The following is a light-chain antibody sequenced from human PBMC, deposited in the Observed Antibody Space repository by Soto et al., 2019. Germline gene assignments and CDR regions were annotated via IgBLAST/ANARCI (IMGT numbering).Light chain of an antibody. J-gene: IGLJ1*01. CDR3: SSYTSSSTLNV. Sequence: QSVLTQPASLSGSPGQSITISCTGTSSGVGGYNYVSWYQQHPGKAPKLMIYDVSNRPSGVSNRFSGSKSGNTASLTISGLQAEDEADYYCSSYTSSSTLNVFGTGTKVTVL. CDR1: SSGVGGYNY. CDR2: DVS. V-gene: IGLV2-14*01.